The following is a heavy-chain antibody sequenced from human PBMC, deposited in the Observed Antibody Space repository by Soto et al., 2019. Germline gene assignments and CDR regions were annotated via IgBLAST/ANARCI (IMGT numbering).Heavy chain of an antibody. D-gene: IGHD2-8*01. V-gene: IGHV4-59*08. CDR2: IHSTGGT. CDR1: GGSINGYY. J-gene: IGHJ3*01. CDR3: ARHIGKWAFDL. Sequence: SETLSLTCTASGGSINGYYWSWIRQPPGEGLEWIGNIHSTGGTKYNPSLKRRVTISVDTSKSQFSLNLSSVTATDTAVYYCARHIGKWAFDLWGPGTMVTVSS.